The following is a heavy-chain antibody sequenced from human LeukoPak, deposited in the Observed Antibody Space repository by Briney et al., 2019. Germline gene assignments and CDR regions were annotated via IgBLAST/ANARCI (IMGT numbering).Heavy chain of an antibody. CDR1: GLTFISYG. V-gene: IGHV3-30*02. D-gene: IGHD3-16*01. CDR2: IRHDGRNK. CDR3: AKDWGWGFDY. Sequence: PGGSLRLSCAASGLTFISYGMHWVRQAPGKGLEWVAFIRHDGRNKYYADSVKGRFTIFRENTKNMLHLQMNSLRVEDTAVFYCAKDWGWGFDYWGQGTLVTVSS. J-gene: IGHJ4*02.